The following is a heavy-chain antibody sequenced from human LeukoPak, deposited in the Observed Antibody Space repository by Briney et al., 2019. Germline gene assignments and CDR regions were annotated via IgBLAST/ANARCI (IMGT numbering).Heavy chain of an antibody. D-gene: IGHD3-22*01. V-gene: IGHV3-15*01. J-gene: IGHJ4*02. CDR3: STGGYYEDY. Sequence: PGGSLRLSCAGSGFTFSNAWMNWVRQAPGKGLEWVGRIKSKVDGGTTDYAAPVKGRFTIPRDDPKNTVYLQMNSLKTEDTAVYYCSTGGYYEDYWGQGTLVTVSS. CDR2: IKSKVDGGTT. CDR1: GFTFSNAW.